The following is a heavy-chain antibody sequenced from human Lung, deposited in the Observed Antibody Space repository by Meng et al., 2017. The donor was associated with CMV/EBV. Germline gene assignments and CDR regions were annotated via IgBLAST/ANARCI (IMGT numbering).Heavy chain of an antibody. V-gene: IGHV4-39*01. CDR2: SYHNGCT. D-gene: IGHD2-15*01. CDR1: GASINNKLYY. Sequence: SETLSLTCSVSGASINNKLYYWGWIRQPPGKVLEWIGNSYHNGCTYYSPSLKSRVTISVDTSKNHFSLRLSSVTAADTGVYYCARQKYIVVIPSGMGNNWFDPWGQGTLVTVSS. CDR3: ARQKYIVVIPSGMGNNWFDP. J-gene: IGHJ5*01.